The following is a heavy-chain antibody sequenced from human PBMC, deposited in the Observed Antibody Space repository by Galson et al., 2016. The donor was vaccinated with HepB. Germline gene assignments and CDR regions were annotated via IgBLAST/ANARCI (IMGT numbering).Heavy chain of an antibody. J-gene: IGHJ4*02. CDR3: VAEDFVHCGGGCSF. Sequence: SLRLSCAATGFAFNVFNMKWVRQAPGKGLECISYISGRGETKYYADSLKGRFSISRDNAKNSLLLQMNSLKDEDTATYYCVAEDFVHCGGGCSFWGQGTPVTVSS. CDR2: ISGRGETK. D-gene: IGHD2-21*01. CDR1: GFAFNVFN. V-gene: IGHV3-48*03.